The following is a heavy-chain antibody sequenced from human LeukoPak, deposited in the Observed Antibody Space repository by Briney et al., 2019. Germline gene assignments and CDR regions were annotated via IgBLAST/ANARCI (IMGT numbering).Heavy chain of an antibody. CDR3: AKGLRFFPFLYYFDY. CDR2: ISGSGGST. CDR1: GFTFSSYA. J-gene: IGHJ4*02. V-gene: IGHV3-23*01. Sequence: GGSLRLSCAASGFTFSSYAMSWARQAPGKGLEWVSAISGSGGSTYYADSVKGRFTISRDNSKNTLYLQMNSLRAEDTAVYYCAKGLRFFPFLYYFDYWGQGTLVTVSS. D-gene: IGHD3-3*01.